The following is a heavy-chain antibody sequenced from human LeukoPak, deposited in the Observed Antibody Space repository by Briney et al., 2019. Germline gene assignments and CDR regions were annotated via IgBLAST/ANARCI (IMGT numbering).Heavy chain of an antibody. Sequence: APVKVSCKASGYTFTSYDINWVRQATGQGLEWMGWMNPNSGNTGYAQKFQGRVTMTRNTSISTAYMELSSLRSEDTAVYYCARISGYGSGNAYYYYYYYMDVWGKGTTVTISS. CDR3: ARISGYGSGNAYYYYYYYMDV. CDR2: MNPNSGNT. V-gene: IGHV1-8*01. D-gene: IGHD3-10*01. J-gene: IGHJ6*03. CDR1: GYTFTSYD.